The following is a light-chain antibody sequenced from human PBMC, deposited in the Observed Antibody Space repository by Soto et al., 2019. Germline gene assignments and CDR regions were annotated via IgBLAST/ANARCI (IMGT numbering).Light chain of an antibody. CDR3: QQYGSSPPST. CDR1: QTVTNRY. CDR2: GAS. Sequence: ETVLTQSPGTLSLSPGESATLSCRASQTVTNRYLAWYQQKPGQAPRLLIFGASTRATGIPDRFSGSGSGTVFTLTISRLEPEYFAVYYCQQYGSSPPSTFGPGTRVDIK. J-gene: IGKJ3*01. V-gene: IGKV3-20*01.